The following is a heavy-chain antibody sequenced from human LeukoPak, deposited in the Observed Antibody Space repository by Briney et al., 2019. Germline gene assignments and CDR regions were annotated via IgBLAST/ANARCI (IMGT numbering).Heavy chain of an antibody. CDR2: FYTSGST. CDR3: ARDSRDPSLWFGELLSPLDC. CDR1: GGSVNSYY. D-gene: IGHD3-10*01. Sequence: PSETLSLTCSVSGGSVNSYYWSWIRQPAGKGLEWIGRFYTSGSTDYNPSLKSRLTMSVDTSKNQFSRNLSSVTAADTAVYYCARDSRDPSLWFGELLSPLDCWGQGTLVTVSS. J-gene: IGHJ4*02. V-gene: IGHV4-4*07.